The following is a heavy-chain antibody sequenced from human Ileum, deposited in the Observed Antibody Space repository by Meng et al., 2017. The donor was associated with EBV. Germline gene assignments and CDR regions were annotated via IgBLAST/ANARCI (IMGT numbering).Heavy chain of an antibody. V-gene: IGHV3-11*01. CDR1: GFTLGDYY. D-gene: IGHD4-17*01. J-gene: IGHJ4*02. Sequence: QVQLVGSGGGLVKPGGALRLSCVASGFTLGDYYMGWTRQAPGKGLEWISYIDSGSTTINYADSVKGRFTISRDNAMNTLYLEMNYLRADDTAVYYCARENYGSDYWGQGTLVTVSS. CDR3: ARENYGSDY. CDR2: IDSGSTTI.